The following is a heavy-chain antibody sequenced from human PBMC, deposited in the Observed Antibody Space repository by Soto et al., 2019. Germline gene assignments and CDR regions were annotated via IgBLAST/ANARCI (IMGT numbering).Heavy chain of an antibody. J-gene: IGHJ4*02. Sequence: QVQLVQSGAEVKKHGASVKVSCKTSGYTFINYDINWVRQAPGKGLEWMGLMNPKSGKTGYAQKFQGRVSMTRDTSTSTSYMELNSLRSEDTATYYCSRTPGDYWGQGTLVTVSS. D-gene: IGHD2-15*01. CDR1: GYTFINYD. CDR2: MNPKSGKT. CDR3: SRTPGDY. V-gene: IGHV1-8*01.